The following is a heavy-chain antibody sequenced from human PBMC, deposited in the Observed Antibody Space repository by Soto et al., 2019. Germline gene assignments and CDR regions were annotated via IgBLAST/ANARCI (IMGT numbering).Heavy chain of an antibody. V-gene: IGHV3-23*01. CDR2: ISGSGGST. CDR3: AKDPGILTGYDY. CDR1: GFTFSSYA. Sequence: ESVGGLVQPGGSLRLSCAASGFTFSSYAMSWVRQAPGKGLEWVSAISGSGGSTYYADSVKGRFTISRDNSKNTLYLQMNSLRAEDTAVYYCAKDPGILTGYDYWGQGTLVTVSS. J-gene: IGHJ4*02. D-gene: IGHD3-9*01.